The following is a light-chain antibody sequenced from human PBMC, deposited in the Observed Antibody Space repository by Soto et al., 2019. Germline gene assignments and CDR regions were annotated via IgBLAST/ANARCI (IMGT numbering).Light chain of an antibody. CDR3: QQYNSYSPWT. V-gene: IGKV1-39*01. CDR1: QSISSY. Sequence: DIQMIQSPSSLSASVGDRVTITCRASQSISSYLNWYQQKPGKAPKLLIYAASSLQSGVPSRFSGSGSGTDFTLTISSLQSEDFATYYCQQYNSYSPWTFGQGTKVDI. J-gene: IGKJ1*01. CDR2: AAS.